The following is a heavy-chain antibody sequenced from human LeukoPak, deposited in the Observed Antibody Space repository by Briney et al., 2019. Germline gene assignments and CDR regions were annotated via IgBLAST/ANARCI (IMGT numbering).Heavy chain of an antibody. V-gene: IGHV3-11*04. CDR3: ARAMVRGVNDY. Sequence: GGSLRLSRAASGFTFSDYYMSWIRQAPGKGLEWVSYISSSGSTIYYADSVKGRFTISRDNAKNSLYLQMNSLRAEDTAVYYCARAMVRGVNDYWGQGTLVTVSS. J-gene: IGHJ4*02. CDR1: GFTFSDYY. CDR2: ISSSGSTI. D-gene: IGHD3-10*01.